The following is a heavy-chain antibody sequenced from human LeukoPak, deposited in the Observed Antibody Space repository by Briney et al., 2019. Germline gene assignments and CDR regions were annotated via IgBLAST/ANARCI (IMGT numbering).Heavy chain of an antibody. V-gene: IGHV4-4*09. CDR3: ARTNYDFWSGYYYYYYMDV. Sequence: SETLSLTCTVSGGSVSTYYWSWIRQPPGKGLEWIGYIYNSESTKYNSSLESRVTMSVDTSKNQLYLKLSSVTAADTAVYYCARTNYDFWSGYYYYYYMDVWGKGTTVTVSS. CDR2: IYNSEST. CDR1: GGSVSTYY. J-gene: IGHJ6*03. D-gene: IGHD3-3*01.